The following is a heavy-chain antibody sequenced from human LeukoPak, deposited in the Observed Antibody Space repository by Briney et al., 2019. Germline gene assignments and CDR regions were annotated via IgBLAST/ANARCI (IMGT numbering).Heavy chain of an antibody. V-gene: IGHV1-69*06. Sequence: SVKVSCKASGGTFSSYAISWVRQAPGQGLEWMGGIIPIFGTANYAQKFQGRVTVTADKSTSTAYMELSSLRSEDTAVYYCARGGYSGYDTYWGQGTLVTVSS. CDR2: IIPIFGTA. CDR3: ARGGYSGYDTY. J-gene: IGHJ4*02. D-gene: IGHD5-12*01. CDR1: GGTFSSYA.